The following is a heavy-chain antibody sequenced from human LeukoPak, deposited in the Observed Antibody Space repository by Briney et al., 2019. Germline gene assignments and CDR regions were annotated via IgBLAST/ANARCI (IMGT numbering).Heavy chain of an antibody. D-gene: IGHD4-11*01. J-gene: IGHJ6*03. Sequence: PGESLKISCKGSGYSFTSYWIGWVRQMPGKGLEWMGIIYPGDSDTRYSPSFQGQVTISADKSISTAYLQWSSLKASDTAMYYCARSPRDYSNHYYYYMDVWGKGTTVTVSS. CDR2: IYPGDSDT. V-gene: IGHV5-51*01. CDR3: ARSPRDYSNHYYYYMDV. CDR1: GYSFTSYW.